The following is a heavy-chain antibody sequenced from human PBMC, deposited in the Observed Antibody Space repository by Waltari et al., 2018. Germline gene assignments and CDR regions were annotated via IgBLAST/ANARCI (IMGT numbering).Heavy chain of an antibody. J-gene: IGHJ4*02. CDR3: ARRQYYFDY. Sequence: EVQLVESGGGLVKPGGSLRLSCAASGFTFSSYSMNWVRQAPGKGLEWVSSISSSSSYIYYADSVKGRFTISRDNAKNSLYLQMNSLRAEDTAMYYCARRQYYFDYWGQGTLVTVSS. CDR2: ISSSSSYI. V-gene: IGHV3-21*01. CDR1: GFTFSSYS.